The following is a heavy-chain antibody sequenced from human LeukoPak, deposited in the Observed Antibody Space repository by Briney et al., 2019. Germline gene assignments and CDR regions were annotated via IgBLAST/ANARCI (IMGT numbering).Heavy chain of an antibody. J-gene: IGHJ4*02. CDR2: ISSSGTTI. CDR1: GFIFSSYE. V-gene: IGHV3-48*03. CDR3: ARDLIRGFDY. Sequence: GGSLRLSCAASGFIFSSYEMNWVRQAPGKGLEWISYISSSGTTIYYADSVKGRFTISRDNRKNSLHLQMNSLRAEDTAVYYFARDLIRGFDYWGQGVLVTVSS. D-gene: IGHD3-16*01.